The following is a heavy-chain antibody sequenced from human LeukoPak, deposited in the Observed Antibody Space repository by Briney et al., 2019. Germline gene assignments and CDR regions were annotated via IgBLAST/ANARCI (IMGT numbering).Heavy chain of an antibody. CDR1: GGSFSGYY. V-gene: IGHV4-34*01. D-gene: IGHD3-22*01. CDR3: ARAARERRAVIVVVPTYFDY. Sequence: NPSETLSLTCAVYGGSFSGYYWSWIRQPPGEWLEWIGEINHSGSTNYNPSLKSRVTISVDTSKNQFSLKLSSVTAADTAVYYCARAARERRAVIVVVPTYFDYWGQGALVTVSS. CDR2: INHSGST. J-gene: IGHJ4*02.